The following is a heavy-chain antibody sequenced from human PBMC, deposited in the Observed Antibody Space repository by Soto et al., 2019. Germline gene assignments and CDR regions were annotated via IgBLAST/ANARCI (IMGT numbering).Heavy chain of an antibody. CDR1: GFTFSSYG. J-gene: IGHJ4*02. CDR3: AKGASAPFSFDY. V-gene: IGHV3-30*18. CDR2: ISYDGSNK. Sequence: GGSLRLSCAASGFTFSSYGMHWVRQAPGKGLEWVAVISYDGSNKYYADSVKGRFTISRDNSKNTLYLQMNSLRAEDTAVYYCAKGASAPFSFDYWGQGTLVTVSS.